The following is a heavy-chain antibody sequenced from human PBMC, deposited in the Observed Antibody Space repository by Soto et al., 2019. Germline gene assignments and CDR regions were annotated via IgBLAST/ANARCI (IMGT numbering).Heavy chain of an antibody. CDR1: GGSVSSGGYY. V-gene: IGHV4-31*03. J-gene: IGHJ2*01. CDR3: ATYGDYQGGYYWYFDL. D-gene: IGHD4-17*01. CDR2: IYYIGNT. Sequence: QVQLQESGPGLVKPSQTLSLTCTVSGGSVSSGGYYWTWIRQHPGKGMEWIGYIYYIGNTYYNPSLTLRTTISVDTSKNQFSLKLNSVTAADTAVYYCATYGDYQGGYYWYFDLWGRGTLVTVSS.